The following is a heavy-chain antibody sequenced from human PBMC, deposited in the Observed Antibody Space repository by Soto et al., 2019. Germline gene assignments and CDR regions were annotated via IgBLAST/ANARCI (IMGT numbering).Heavy chain of an antibody. V-gene: IGHV4-30-4*01. D-gene: IGHD3-3*01. CDR2: IYYSGST. J-gene: IGHJ6*01. Sequence: PSETLSLTCTFSVGSISSGDYYCSWMRQPPWKGLEWIGYIYYSGSTYYNPSLKSRVTISVDTSKNQFSLKLSSVTAADTAVYYCARDNILGILYGGMEVLGQGTTVIVSS. CDR3: ARDNILGILYGGMEV. CDR1: VGSISSGDYY.